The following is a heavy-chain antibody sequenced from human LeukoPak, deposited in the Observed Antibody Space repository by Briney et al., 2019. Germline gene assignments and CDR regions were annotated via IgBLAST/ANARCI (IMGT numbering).Heavy chain of an antibody. J-gene: IGHJ5*02. CDR2: ISGDGEST. V-gene: IGHV3-43*02. D-gene: IGHD1-26*01. Sequence: PGGSLRLSCVASGFTLDDYAIHWVRQGPGKGLEWISLISGDGESTYYADSVKGRFTISRDNSKNSLYLQMSSLRAEDTALYYCARAVRSGTYYNCFDPWGQGTLVTVSS. CDR3: ARAVRSGTYYNCFDP. CDR1: GFTLDDYA.